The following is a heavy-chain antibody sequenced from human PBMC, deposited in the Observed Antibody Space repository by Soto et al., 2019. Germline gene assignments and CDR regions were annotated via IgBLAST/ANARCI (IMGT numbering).Heavy chain of an antibody. CDR1: GYTFTSYY. D-gene: IGHD2-15*01. Sequence: GASVKVSCKASGYTFTSYYMHWVRQAPGQGLEWMGIINPSGGSTSYAQKFQGRVTMTRDTSTSAVYMELSSLRSEDTAVYYCAREGSVLVVVAAHEMDYWGQGTLVTVSS. J-gene: IGHJ4*02. CDR3: AREGSVLVVVAAHEMDY. V-gene: IGHV1-46*03. CDR2: INPSGGST.